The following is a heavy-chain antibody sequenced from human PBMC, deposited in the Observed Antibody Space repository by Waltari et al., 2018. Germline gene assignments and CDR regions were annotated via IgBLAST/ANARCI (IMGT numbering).Heavy chain of an antibody. J-gene: IGHJ5*02. CDR3: ARHGHYYDSSGYLKWFDP. D-gene: IGHD3-22*01. CDR2: IYYGGST. CDR1: GGSLSSSRYS. Sequence: QLQLQESGPGLVKPSETLSLTSTVSGGSLSSSRYSWGWTRRPPGKGLVWIGSIYYGGSTYYNPSLKSRVTISVDTSKNQFSLKLSSVTAADTAVYYCARHGHYYDSSGYLKWFDPWGQGTLVTVSS. V-gene: IGHV4-39*07.